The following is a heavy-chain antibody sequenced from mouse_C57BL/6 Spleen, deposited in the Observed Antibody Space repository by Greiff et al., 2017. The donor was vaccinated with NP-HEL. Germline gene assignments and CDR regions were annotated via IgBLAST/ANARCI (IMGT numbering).Heavy chain of an antibody. CDR1: GYTFTSYV. D-gene: IGHD2-3*01. CDR2: IYPYNDGT. J-gene: IGHJ3*01. Sequence: VQLKESGPELVKPGASVKMSCKASGYTFTSYVMHWVKQKPGQGLEWIGYIYPYNDGTKYNEKFKGKATLTSDKSSSTAYMELSSLTSEDSAVYYCARSYDGYLAWFAYWGQGTLVTVSA. V-gene: IGHV1-14*01. CDR3: ARSYDGYLAWFAY.